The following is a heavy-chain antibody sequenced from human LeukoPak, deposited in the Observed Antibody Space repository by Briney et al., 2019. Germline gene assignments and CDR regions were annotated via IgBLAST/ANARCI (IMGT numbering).Heavy chain of an antibody. CDR3: AREIGVTVTTPYYYYGMDV. CDR1: GYTFTSYG. V-gene: IGHV1-18*01. Sequence: ASVKVSCKASGYTFTSYGISWVRQAPGQGLEWMGWISAYNGNTNYAQKLQGRVTMTTDTSTSTAYMELRSLRSDDTAVYYCAREIGVTVTTPYYYYGMDVWGQGTTVTVSS. D-gene: IGHD4-4*01. CDR2: ISAYNGNT. J-gene: IGHJ6*02.